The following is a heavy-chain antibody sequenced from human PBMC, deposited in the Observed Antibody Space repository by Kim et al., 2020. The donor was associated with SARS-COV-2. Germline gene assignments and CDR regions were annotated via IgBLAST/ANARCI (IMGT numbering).Heavy chain of an antibody. V-gene: IGHV3-43*02. Sequence: GGSLRLSCAASGFTFDDYAMHWVRQAPGKGLEWVSLISGDGGSTYYADSVKGRFTISRDNSKNSLYLQMNSLRTEDTALYYCAKRSRGRGAAAGNIDYWGQGTLVTVSS. CDR1: GFTFDDYA. D-gene: IGHD6-13*01. CDR3: AKRSRGRGAAAGNIDY. J-gene: IGHJ4*02. CDR2: ISGDGGST.